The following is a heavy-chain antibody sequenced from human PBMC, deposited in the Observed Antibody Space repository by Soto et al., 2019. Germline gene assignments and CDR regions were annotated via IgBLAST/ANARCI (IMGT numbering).Heavy chain of an antibody. CDR2: ISGGGDTT. J-gene: IGHJ4*02. CDR1: GFTFNNYV. CDR3: AKGRGGSGSLTPRVDF. V-gene: IGHV3-23*01. Sequence: EVQLLESGGGLVQPGGSLRLSCAASGFTFNNYVMTWVRQAPGKGLEWVSAISGGGDTTSYADSVKGRFTVSRDGSKNTLYLQMSSLRAEDTALYYCAKGRGGSGSLTPRVDFWGQGTVVTVSS. D-gene: IGHD3-10*01.